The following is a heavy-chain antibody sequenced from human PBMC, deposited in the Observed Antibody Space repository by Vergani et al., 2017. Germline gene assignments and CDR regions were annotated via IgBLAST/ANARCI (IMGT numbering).Heavy chain of an antibody. V-gene: IGHV1-2*02. J-gene: IGHJ4*02. CDR2: INPNSGGT. D-gene: IGHD2-2*01. CDR1: GYTFTGYY. CDR3: ARAPHQYCSSTSCHPLDY. Sequence: QVQLVQSGAEVKKPGASVKVSCKASGYTFTGYYMHWVRQAPGQGLEWMGWINPNSGGTNYAQKLQGRVTMTRDTSISTAYMELSRLRTDDTAGYYCARAPHQYCSSTSCHPLDYWGQGTLVTVSS.